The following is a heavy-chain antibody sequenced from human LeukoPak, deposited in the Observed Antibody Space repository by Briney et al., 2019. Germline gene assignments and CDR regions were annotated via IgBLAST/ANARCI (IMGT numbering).Heavy chain of an antibody. CDR2: IYYSGST. CDR1: GGSFSGYY. CDR3: ARVSNYYDSSGYYIYFDY. J-gene: IGHJ4*02. V-gene: IGHV4-34*01. D-gene: IGHD3-22*01. Sequence: SETLSLTCADYGGSFSGYYWSWIRQPPGKGLEWIGSIYYSGSTYYNPSLKSRVTISVDTSKNQFSLKLSSVTAADTAVYYCARVSNYYDSSGYYIYFDYWGQGTLVTVSS.